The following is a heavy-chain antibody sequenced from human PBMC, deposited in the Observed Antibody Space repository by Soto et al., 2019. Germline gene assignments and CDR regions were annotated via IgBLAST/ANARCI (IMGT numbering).Heavy chain of an antibody. CDR2: ISAYNGNT. Sequence: ASVKVSFKASGYTFTSYGISWVRQAPGQGLEWMGWISAYNGNTNYAQKLQGRVTMTTDTSTSTAYMELRSLRSDDTAVYYCARDGAGVTTDGGDYFDYWGQGTLVTVSS. CDR3: ARDGAGVTTDGGDYFDY. D-gene: IGHD4-17*01. CDR1: GYTFTSYG. J-gene: IGHJ4*02. V-gene: IGHV1-18*01.